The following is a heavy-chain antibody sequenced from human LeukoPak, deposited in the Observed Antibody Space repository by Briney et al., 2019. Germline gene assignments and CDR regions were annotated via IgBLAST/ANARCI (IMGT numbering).Heavy chain of an antibody. D-gene: IGHD3-9*01. V-gene: IGHV3-23*01. J-gene: IGHJ4*02. Sequence: PGGSLRLSCAASGFTFSSYAMSWVRQAPGKGLEWVSAISGSGGSTYYADSVKGRFTISRDNSKNTLYLQMNSLRAEDTAVYYCAKDVREYYDILTGHFDYWGQGTLVTVSS. CDR1: GFTFSSYA. CDR2: ISGSGGST. CDR3: AKDVREYYDILTGHFDY.